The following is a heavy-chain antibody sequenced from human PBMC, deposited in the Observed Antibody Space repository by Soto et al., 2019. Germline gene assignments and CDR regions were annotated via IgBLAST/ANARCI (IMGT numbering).Heavy chain of an antibody. Sequence: TQSPTRTVARGSIGIGYCYLRWIRQPAGQRLEWIGRIYNSGSTNYNPSLKSRVTMSVDTSKNQFSLKLSSVTAADTAVYYCARVNGSSSPDLYYYYGMDVWGQGTTVSLSS. V-gene: IGHV4-61*02. J-gene: IGHJ6*02. CDR2: IYNSGST. CDR1: RGSIGIGYCY. CDR3: ARVNGSSSPDLYYYYGMDV. D-gene: IGHD6-6*01.